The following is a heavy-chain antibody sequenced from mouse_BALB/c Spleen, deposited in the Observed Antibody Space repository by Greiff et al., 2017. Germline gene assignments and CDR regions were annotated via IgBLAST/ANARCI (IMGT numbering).Heavy chain of an antibody. V-gene: IGHV7-3*02. D-gene: IGHD2-3*01. CDR1: GFTFTDYY. Sequence: EVHLVESGGGLVQPGGSLRLSCATSGFTFTDYYMSWVRQPPGKALEWLGFIRNKANGYTTEYSASVKGRFTISRDNSQSILYLQMNTLRAEDSATYYCARDPPPDGYDAMDYWGQGTSVTVSS. J-gene: IGHJ4*01. CDR3: ARDPPPDGYDAMDY. CDR2: IRNKANGYTT.